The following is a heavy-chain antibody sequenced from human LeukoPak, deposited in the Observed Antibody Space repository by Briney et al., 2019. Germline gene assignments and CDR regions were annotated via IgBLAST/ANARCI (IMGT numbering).Heavy chain of an antibody. CDR3: ARHKIVITMLGVHRWFDP. CDR2: INRSGRA. V-gene: IGHV4-34*01. Sequence: KPGGSLRLSCAASGSTFSDYYMSWIRQPPGKGLEWIGDINRSGRAVYNTSLKSRVIMSVDTSKNQFSLKVNSVTAADTAVYYCARHKIVITMLGVHRWFDPWGQGTLVTVSS. D-gene: IGHD3-3*01. J-gene: IGHJ5*02. CDR1: GSTFSDYY.